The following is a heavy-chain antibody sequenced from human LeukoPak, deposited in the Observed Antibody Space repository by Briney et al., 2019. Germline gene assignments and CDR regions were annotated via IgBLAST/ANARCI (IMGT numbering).Heavy chain of an antibody. V-gene: IGHV1-69*04. CDR1: GVTFSSYA. Sequence: SVKVSCKASGVTFSSYAISWVRQAPGQGLEWMGRIIPILGIANYAQKFQGRVTITADKSTSTAYMELSSLRSEDTAVYYCASQRRITIFGVAIPFDYWGQGTLVTVSS. D-gene: IGHD3-3*01. J-gene: IGHJ4*02. CDR2: IIPILGIA. CDR3: ASQRRITIFGVAIPFDY.